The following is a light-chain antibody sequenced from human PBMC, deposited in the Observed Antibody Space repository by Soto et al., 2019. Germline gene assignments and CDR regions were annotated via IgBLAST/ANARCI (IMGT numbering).Light chain of an antibody. CDR3: QQYNSYAWT. CDR2: AAS. Sequence: EIVLTQSPGTLSLSPGERATLSCRASQSVTSSYLAWYQQKPGQAPRLLVYAASSRATGIPDRFSGSGSGTEFTLTITSLQSEDFAVYCCQQYNSYAWTFGQGTKVDI. CDR1: QSVTSSY. V-gene: IGKV3-20*01. J-gene: IGKJ1*01.